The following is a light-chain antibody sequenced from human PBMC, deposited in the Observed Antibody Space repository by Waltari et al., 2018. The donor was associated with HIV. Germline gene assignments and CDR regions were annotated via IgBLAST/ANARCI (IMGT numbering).Light chain of an antibody. CDR2: GVS. CDR1: QSVTSSY. CDR3: QRYGSSYT. Sequence: EIVLTQSPGTLSLSPGERATLSCRASQSVTSSYLAWYQQKPGQAPRLLIYGVSSRATGIPDRFSGSGSGTDFTLTISRLEPEDFAVYYCQRYGSSYTFGQGTKLEIK. V-gene: IGKV3-20*01. J-gene: IGKJ2*01.